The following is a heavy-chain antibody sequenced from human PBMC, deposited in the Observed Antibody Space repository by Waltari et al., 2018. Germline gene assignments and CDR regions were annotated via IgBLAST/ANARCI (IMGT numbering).Heavy chain of an antibody. V-gene: IGHV3-33*01. CDR2: IWYDGSNK. Sequence: QVQLVESGGGVVQPGRSLRPPCAASGFTSRSYGVPRVRQAPGKGLEWVAVIWYDGSNKYYADSVKGRFTISRDNSKNTLYLQMNSLRAEDTAVYYCARDRGGRYWYFDLWGRGTLVTVSS. J-gene: IGHJ2*01. CDR3: ARDRGGRYWYFDL. D-gene: IGHD2-15*01. CDR1: GFTSRSYG.